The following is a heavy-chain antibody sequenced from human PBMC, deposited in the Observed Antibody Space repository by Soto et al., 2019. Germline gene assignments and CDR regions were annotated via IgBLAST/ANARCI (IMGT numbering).Heavy chain of an antibody. Sequence: GGSLRLSCAASGFTFSSYAMHWVRQAPGKGLEWVAVISYDGSNKYYADSVKGRFTISRDNSKNTLYLQMNSLRAEDTAVYYCARDGSGYSGYETPVFPDYWGQGTLVTVSS. D-gene: IGHD5-12*01. V-gene: IGHV3-30-3*01. CDR1: GFTFSSYA. J-gene: IGHJ4*02. CDR2: ISYDGSNK. CDR3: ARDGSGYSGYETPVFPDY.